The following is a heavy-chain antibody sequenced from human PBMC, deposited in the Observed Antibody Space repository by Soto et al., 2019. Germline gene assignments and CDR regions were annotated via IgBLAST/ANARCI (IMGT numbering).Heavy chain of an antibody. CDR1: GGTFSSYA. V-gene: IGHV1-69*13. CDR3: ASSGSNSWGMDV. CDR2: IIPIFGTA. Sequence: SVKVSCKASGGTFSSYAISWVRQAPGQGLEWMGGIIPIFGTANYAQKFQGRVTITADESTSTAYMELSSLRSEDTAVYYCASSGSNSWGMDVWGQGTTVTVSS. D-gene: IGHD2-8*01. J-gene: IGHJ6*02.